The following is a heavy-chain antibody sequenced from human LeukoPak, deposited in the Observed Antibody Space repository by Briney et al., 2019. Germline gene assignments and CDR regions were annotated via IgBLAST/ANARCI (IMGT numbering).Heavy chain of an antibody. J-gene: IGHJ6*03. CDR3: AKGSSAYYYYYMDV. CDR1: GFTFDDYA. D-gene: IGHD6-19*01. Sequence: PGTSLRLSCAASGFTFDDYAMHWVRQAPGKGLEWVSGISWNSGNIGYADSVKGRFTISRDNAKNSLYLQMNSLRPEDMAFYYCAKGSSAYYYYYMDVWGKGTTVTVSS. CDR2: ISWNSGNI. V-gene: IGHV3-9*03.